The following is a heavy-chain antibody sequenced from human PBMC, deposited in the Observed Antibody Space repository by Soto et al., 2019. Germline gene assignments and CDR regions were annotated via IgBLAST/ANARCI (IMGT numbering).Heavy chain of an antibody. D-gene: IGHD2-8*01. CDR3: ARAMVYAIYRYYYYGMDV. V-gene: IGHV4-34*01. Sequence: QVQLQQWGAGLLKPSETLSLTCAVYGGSFSGYYWSWIRQPPGKGLEWIGEINHSGSTNYNPSLKSRVTISVDTSKNQFSLKLSSVTAADTAVYYCARAMVYAIYRYYYYGMDVWGQGTTVTVSS. CDR1: GGSFSGYY. CDR2: INHSGST. J-gene: IGHJ6*02.